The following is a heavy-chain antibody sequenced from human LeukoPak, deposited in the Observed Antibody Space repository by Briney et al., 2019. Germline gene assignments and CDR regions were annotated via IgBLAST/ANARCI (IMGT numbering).Heavy chain of an antibody. CDR2: INHSGST. CDR1: GGSFSGYY. V-gene: IGHV4-34*01. J-gene: IGHJ6*03. CDR3: ARSERYSSGWFSHPPYYYYYMDV. Sequence: NASETPSLTCAVYGGSFSGYYWSWIRQPPGKGLEWIGEINHSGSTNYNPSLKSRVTISVDTSKNQFSLKLSSVIAADTAVYYCARSERYSSGWFSHPPYYYYYMDVWGKGTTVTISS. D-gene: IGHD6-19*01.